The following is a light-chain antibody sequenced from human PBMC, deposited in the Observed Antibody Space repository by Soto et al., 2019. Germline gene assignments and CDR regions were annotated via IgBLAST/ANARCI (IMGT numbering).Light chain of an antibody. Sequence: DIQMTQSPSSLSASVGDRVSIACRATQSISNSLNWYKQNPGKAPEPLIYDAFSLQDGVPSKFSGSGSGPDFTLTISSLQPEDFATYYCQQSYTFPTWTFGQGTTVEIK. CDR2: DAF. CDR1: QSISNS. CDR3: QQSYTFPTWT. J-gene: IGKJ1*01. V-gene: IGKV1-39*01.